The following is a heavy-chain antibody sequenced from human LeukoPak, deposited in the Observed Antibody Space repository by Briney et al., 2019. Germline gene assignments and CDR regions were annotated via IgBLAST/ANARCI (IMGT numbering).Heavy chain of an antibody. CDR1: GGSFSGYY. CDR2: INHSGST. V-gene: IGHV4-34*01. CDR3: ARGSYDSSGYYLYYFDY. J-gene: IGHJ4*02. Sequence: SETLSLTCAVYGGSFSGYYWSWIRKPPGKGLEWIGEINHSGSTNYNPSLKSRVTISVDTSKNQFSLKLSSVTAADTAVYYCARGSYDSSGYYLYYFDYWGQGTLVTVSS. D-gene: IGHD3-22*01.